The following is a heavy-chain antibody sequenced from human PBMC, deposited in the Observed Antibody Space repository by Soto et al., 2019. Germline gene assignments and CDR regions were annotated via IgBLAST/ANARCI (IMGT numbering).Heavy chain of an antibody. CDR1: GFTFKNYD. V-gene: IGHV3-23*01. D-gene: IGHD3-10*01. Sequence: EVQLLESGGGLVQPGGSLRLSCVASGFTFKNYDIRWVRQAPGKGLEWVSGISGSGAITYYADSVRGRFTISRDNSKNTLYLQLNSLRVEDTAIYYCAKDRQFRSYYESAGHYNNWGQGTLVTVSS. CDR2: ISGSGAIT. CDR3: AKDRQFRSYYESAGHYNN. J-gene: IGHJ4*02.